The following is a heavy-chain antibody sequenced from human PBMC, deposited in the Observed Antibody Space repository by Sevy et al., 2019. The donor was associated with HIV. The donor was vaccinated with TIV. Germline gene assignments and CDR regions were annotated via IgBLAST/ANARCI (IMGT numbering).Heavy chain of an antibody. CDR3: AKTYRIAVAGGYYSSGMDV. Sequence: GGSLRLSCAVSGFTFDDYAMHWVRQAPGKGLEWVSLISWDGGSTYYADSVKGQFTISRDNSKNSLYLQMNSLRAEDTAMYYSAKTYRIAVAGGYYSSGMDVWGQGTTVTVSS. J-gene: IGHJ6*02. V-gene: IGHV3-43D*03. D-gene: IGHD6-13*01. CDR2: ISWDGGST. CDR1: GFTFDDYA.